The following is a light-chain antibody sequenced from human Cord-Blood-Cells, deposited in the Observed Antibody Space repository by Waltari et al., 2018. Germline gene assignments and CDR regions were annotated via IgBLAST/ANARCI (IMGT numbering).Light chain of an antibody. V-gene: IGLV2-11*01. Sequence: QSALTQPRSVSGSPGPSVTISCTGTSSDVGGYNYVSWYPNHPGKAPKPMIYDVSKRPSGVPDRFSGSKSGNTASLTSSGLQAEDEADYYCCSYAGSYTWVFGGGTKLTVL. J-gene: IGLJ3*02. CDR3: CSYAGSYTWV. CDR1: SSDVGGYNY. CDR2: DVS.